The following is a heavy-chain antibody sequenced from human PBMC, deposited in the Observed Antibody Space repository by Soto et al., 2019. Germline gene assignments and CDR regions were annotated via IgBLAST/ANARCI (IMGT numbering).Heavy chain of an antibody. CDR2: INADGSDT. D-gene: IGHD4-17*01. CDR3: ARDSTTGLDY. V-gene: IGHV3-74*01. J-gene: IGHJ4*02. CDR1: GFTFSSDW. Sequence: EVQLVESGGDSVQPGGSLRLSCAASGFTFSSDWMHWVRQPPGKGLVWVSRINADGSDTDYADSVKGRFIISSDNAKSTLYLHMNTVRAEDTAIYFCARDSTTGLDYWGQGTLVTVSS.